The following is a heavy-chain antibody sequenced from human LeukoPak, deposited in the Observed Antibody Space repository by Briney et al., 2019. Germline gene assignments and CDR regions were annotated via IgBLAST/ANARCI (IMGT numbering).Heavy chain of an antibody. J-gene: IGHJ4*02. D-gene: IGHD6-13*01. Sequence: GGSLRLSCGASGFTFSSFEMNWVRLAPGKGLEWVSYISPSGTARYYADSVRGRFIISRDNAMKSLYLQMNSLRAEDTAVFYCTREGHSSTWYANFDYWGQGILVTVSS. CDR2: ISPSGTAR. CDR3: TREGHSSTWYANFDY. V-gene: IGHV3-48*03. CDR1: GFTFSSFE.